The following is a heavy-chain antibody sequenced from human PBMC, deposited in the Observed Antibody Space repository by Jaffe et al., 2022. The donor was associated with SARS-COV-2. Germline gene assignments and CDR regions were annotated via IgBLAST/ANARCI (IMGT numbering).Heavy chain of an antibody. J-gene: IGHJ4*02. CDR3: ARAKYSSGFGLFDY. Sequence: EVQLVESGGGLVKPGGSLRLSCAASGFTFSSYSMNWVRQAPGKGLEWVSSISSSSSYIYYADSVKGRFTISRDNAKNSLYLQMNSLRAEDTAVYYCARAKYSSGFGLFDYWGQGTLVTVSS. CDR2: ISSSSSYI. D-gene: IGHD6-19*01. V-gene: IGHV3-21*01. CDR1: GFTFSSYS.